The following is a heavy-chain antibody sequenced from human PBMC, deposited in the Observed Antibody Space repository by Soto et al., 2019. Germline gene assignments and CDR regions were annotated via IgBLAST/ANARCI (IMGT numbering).Heavy chain of an antibody. D-gene: IGHD1-1*01. CDR2: IYSGGST. V-gene: IGHV3-66*01. J-gene: IGHJ6*03. CDR3: ARDRQSGYGDYYYYYMDV. Sequence: PGGSLRLSWAASGFTVSSIYVSLIRQAQGKGLEWVSVIYSGGSTYYADSVKGRFTISRDNSKNTLYLQMNSLRAEDTAVYYCARDRQSGYGDYYYYYMDVWGKGTTATVSS. CDR1: GFTVSSIY.